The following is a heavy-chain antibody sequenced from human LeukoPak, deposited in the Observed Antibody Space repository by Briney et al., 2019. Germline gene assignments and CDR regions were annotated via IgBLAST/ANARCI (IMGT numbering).Heavy chain of an antibody. D-gene: IGHD6-13*01. CDR1: GGPISRGAYY. V-gene: IGHV4-39*01. CDR2: IYYSGST. Sequence: SETLSLTCSVSGGPISRGAYYWGWIRQPPGKGLEWIGSIYYSGSTYYNPSLKSRVTISVDTSKNQFSLKLSSVTAADTAVYYCARQTGYSSSWYRWGQGTLVTVSS. CDR3: ARQTGYSSSWYR. J-gene: IGHJ4*02.